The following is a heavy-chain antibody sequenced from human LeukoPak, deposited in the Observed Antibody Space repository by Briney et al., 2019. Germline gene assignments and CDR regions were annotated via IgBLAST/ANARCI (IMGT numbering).Heavy chain of an antibody. D-gene: IGHD2-2*01. CDR2: IYTSGST. CDR1: GGSISSYY. CDR3: ARCPVGSNYYFYMDV. V-gene: IGHV4-4*07. Sequence: PSETLSLTCTVSGGSISSYYWSWIRQPAGKGLEWIGRIYTSGSTNYNPSLKSRVTMSVDTSKNQFSLKLNSVTAADTAVYYCARCPVGSNYYFYMDVWGKGTTVTVSS. J-gene: IGHJ6*03.